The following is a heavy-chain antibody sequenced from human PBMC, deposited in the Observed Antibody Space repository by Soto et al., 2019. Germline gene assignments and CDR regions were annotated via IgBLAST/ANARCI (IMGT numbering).Heavy chain of an antibody. CDR1: GGTFSSYA. V-gene: IGHV1-69*06. CDR3: ARDLGHDYVWGSYRPNWFDP. CDR2: IIPIFGTA. Sequence: QVQLVQSGAEVKKPGSSVKVSCKASGGTFSSYAISWVRQAPGQGLEWMGRIIPIFGTANYAQKFQGRVTITADKSTSTAYMELSSLRSEDTAVYYCARDLGHDYVWGSYRPNWFDPWGQGTLVTVSS. J-gene: IGHJ5*02. D-gene: IGHD3-16*02.